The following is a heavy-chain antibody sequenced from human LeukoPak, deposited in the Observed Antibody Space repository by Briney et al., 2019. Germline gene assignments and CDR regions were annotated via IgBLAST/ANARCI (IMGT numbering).Heavy chain of an antibody. CDR3: AKARSTAVAAAINY. V-gene: IGHV3-23*01. Sequence: GGSLRLSCAASGFTFSSYALNWVRQAPGKGLEWVLGISGSGDTTYYADSVRGRFTISRDNSKNTVFLQMNSLRVDDTAVYYCAKARSTAVAAAINYWGQGILVTVSS. D-gene: IGHD2-2*02. CDR2: ISGSGDTT. CDR1: GFTFSSYA. J-gene: IGHJ4*02.